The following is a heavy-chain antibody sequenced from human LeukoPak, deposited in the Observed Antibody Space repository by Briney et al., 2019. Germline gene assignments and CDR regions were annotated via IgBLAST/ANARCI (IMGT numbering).Heavy chain of an antibody. D-gene: IGHD4-17*01. V-gene: IGHV1-2*02. CDR2: INPSSGGT. CDR1: GYTFIGYY. CDR3: ARTSVDYGDYFSGAFDI. Sequence: ASVQVSCKAPGYTFIGYYIHWVRQAPGQGLEWMGCINPSSGGTKYVQKFQGRVTVTRDTSISTAYMELSSLRSDDTAVYYGARTSVDYGDYFSGAFDIWGRGTMVTISS. J-gene: IGHJ3*02.